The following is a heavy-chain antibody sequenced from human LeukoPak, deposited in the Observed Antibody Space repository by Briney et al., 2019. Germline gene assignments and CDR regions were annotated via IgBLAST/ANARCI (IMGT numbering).Heavy chain of an antibody. J-gene: IGHJ5*02. CDR3: ARHPGLRYSYGVEYWFDP. D-gene: IGHD5-18*01. V-gene: IGHV1-18*04. Sequence: ASVTVSCMASGYTFTSYGISWVRQAPGQGLEWMGWISGYNGNTNYAQKLQGRVTMTTDTSTSTAYMELRSLRSDDTAVYYCARHPGLRYSYGVEYWFDPWGQGTLVTVSS. CDR1: GYTFTSYG. CDR2: ISGYNGNT.